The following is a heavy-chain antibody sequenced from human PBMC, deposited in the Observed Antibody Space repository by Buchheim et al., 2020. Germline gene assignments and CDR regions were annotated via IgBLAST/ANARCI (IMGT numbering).Heavy chain of an antibody. D-gene: IGHD5-12*01. CDR1: GGSISSYY. CDR3: ARGLAHYYFYGMDV. J-gene: IGHJ6*02. Sequence: QVQLQESGPGLVKPSETLSLTCTVTGGSISSYYWNWIRQPPGKGLEWIGYIYYSGSANYHPSLKSRVTISVDTSKNQFSLKLNSVTAADTAMYYCARGLAHYYFYGMDVWGQGTT. CDR2: IYYSGSA. V-gene: IGHV4-59*01.